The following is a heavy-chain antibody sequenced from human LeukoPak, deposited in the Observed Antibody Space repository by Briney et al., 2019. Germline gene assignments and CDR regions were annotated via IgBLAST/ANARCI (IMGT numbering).Heavy chain of an antibody. D-gene: IGHD5-12*01. CDR3: ARGEATKNRFYYYYYMDV. CDR1: GGSFSGYY. V-gene: IGHV4-34*01. J-gene: IGHJ6*03. CDR2: INHSGST. Sequence: SETLSLTCAVYGGSFSGYYWSWIRQPPGKGLEWIGEINHSGSTNYNPSLKSRVTISVDTSKDQFSLKLSSVTAADTAVYYCARGEATKNRFYYYYYMDVWGKGTTVTVSS.